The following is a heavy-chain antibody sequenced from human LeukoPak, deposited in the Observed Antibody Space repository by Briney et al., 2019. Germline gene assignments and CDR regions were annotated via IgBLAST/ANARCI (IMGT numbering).Heavy chain of an antibody. D-gene: IGHD4-17*01. Sequence: PGRSLRLSCAASGFTFSSYGMHWVRQAPGKGLEWVAVISYDGSNKYYADSVKGRFTISRDNSKNTLYLQMNSLRAEDTAVYYCAMGIAGSDYGAWGQGTLVTVSS. CDR2: ISYDGSNK. J-gene: IGHJ5*02. CDR1: GFTFSSYG. CDR3: AMGIAGSDYGA. V-gene: IGHV3-30*03.